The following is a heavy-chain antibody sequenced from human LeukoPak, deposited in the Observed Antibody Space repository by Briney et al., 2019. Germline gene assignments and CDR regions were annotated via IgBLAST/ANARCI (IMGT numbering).Heavy chain of an antibody. CDR1: GGSIISGSYY. V-gene: IGHV4-61*02. D-gene: IGHD3-10*01. CDR2: IYTSGST. J-gene: IGHJ3*02. Sequence: SETLSLTCTVSGGSIISGSYYWSWIRQPAGKGLEWIGRIYTSGSTNYNPSLKSRVTISVDTSKNQFSLKLSSVTAADTAVYYCARDSEVRDRGHDAFDIWGQGTMVTVSS. CDR3: ARDSEVRDRGHDAFDI.